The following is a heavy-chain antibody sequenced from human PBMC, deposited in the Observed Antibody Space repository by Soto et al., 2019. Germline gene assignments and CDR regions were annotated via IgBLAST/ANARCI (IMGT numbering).Heavy chain of an antibody. D-gene: IGHD2-2*01. V-gene: IGHV1-8*02. CDR3: ARGLSSYAEY. Sequence: QVQVVQSGAVVKKPGASVKVSCKASGYSFTDYDINWVRQAAGQGLEWMGWMNPNTGNTAYAQKFEGRLTLTRDTSISAAYMDLRSLTSEDTAVYRCARGLSSYAEYWDQGTLV. CDR1: GYSFTDYD. CDR2: MNPNTGNT. J-gene: IGHJ4*02.